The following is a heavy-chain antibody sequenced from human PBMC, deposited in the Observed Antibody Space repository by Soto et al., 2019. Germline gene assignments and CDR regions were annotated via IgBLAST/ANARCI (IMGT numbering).Heavy chain of an antibody. J-gene: IGHJ4*02. CDR3: ARSGGSGSYFDY. V-gene: IGHV4-39*01. CDR2: IYHSGST. CDR1: GGSISSSSHY. D-gene: IGHD3-10*01. Sequence: VSLTCTVSGGSISSSSHYWGWIRQPPGKGLEWIGAIYHSGSTYYNPSLKSRVTISVDTSGNQFSLKLSSVTAADTSVFYCARSGGSGSYFDYWGQGTLVTVSS.